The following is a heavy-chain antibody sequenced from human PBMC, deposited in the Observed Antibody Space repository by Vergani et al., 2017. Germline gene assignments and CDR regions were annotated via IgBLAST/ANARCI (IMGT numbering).Heavy chain of an antibody. J-gene: IGHJ6*02. D-gene: IGHD4-17*01. CDR3: ARPQTGTTGGMEV. CDR1: GYTFTDHY. V-gene: IGHV1-69-2*01. Sequence: EVQLVQSGAEVKKPGATMKISCKVSGYTFTDHYMHWVKQAPGKGLEWMGLVDPEDGETIYAEKFKGRVTIDADTSTDTAHLELSSLRSEDTAVYYCARPQTGTTGGMEVWGQGTTVIVSS. CDR2: VDPEDGET.